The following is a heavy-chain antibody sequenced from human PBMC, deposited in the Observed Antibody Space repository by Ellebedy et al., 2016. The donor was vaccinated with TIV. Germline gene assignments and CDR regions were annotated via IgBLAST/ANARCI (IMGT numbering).Heavy chain of an antibody. CDR2: ISNTGNT. CDR3: ARDRRGSYDF. J-gene: IGHJ4*02. D-gene: IGHD3-10*01. CDR1: GASISSYF. V-gene: IGHV4-59*01. Sequence: MPGGSLRLSCTVSGASISSYFWSWIRQPPGKGLEWIGYISNTGNTNYNPSLKSRVSISLDTSRSQFPLSLTSVTAADTAVYFCARDRRGSYDFWGQGTLIAVSS.